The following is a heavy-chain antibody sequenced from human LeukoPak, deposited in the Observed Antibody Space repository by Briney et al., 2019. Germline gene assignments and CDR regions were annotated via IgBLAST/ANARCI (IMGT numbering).Heavy chain of an antibody. CDR2: IYHTGSA. Sequence: SETLSLTCSVSGYSFTSGHYWGWIRQPPGKGLGWIANIYHTGSAHYNPSLKSRVTISVDTSTNQFSLKLSSVTAADTAVYCTSTTCILRGFDYWGQGTLVTVSS. V-gene: IGHV4-38-2*01. J-gene: IGHJ4*02. D-gene: IGHD2-2*01. CDR1: GYSFTSGHY. CDR3: STTCILRGFDY.